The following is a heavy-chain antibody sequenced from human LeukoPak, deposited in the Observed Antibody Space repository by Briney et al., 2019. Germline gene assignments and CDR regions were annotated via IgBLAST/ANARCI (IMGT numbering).Heavy chain of an antibody. V-gene: IGHV3-74*01. D-gene: IGHD6-19*01. Sequence: PGVSLRLSCSASRFTFSSYWMHWVRQAPGKGLVWVSRIDIDGSGTTYADSVKGRFTISRDNAKNTLYLQMKSLRAEDTAVYYCTRGGAVAASDYWGQGTLVTVSS. CDR2: IDIDGSGT. CDR1: RFTFSSYW. J-gene: IGHJ4*02. CDR3: TRGGAVAASDY.